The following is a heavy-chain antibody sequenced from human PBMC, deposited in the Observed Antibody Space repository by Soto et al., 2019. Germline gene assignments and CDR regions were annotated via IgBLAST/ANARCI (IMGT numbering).Heavy chain of an antibody. V-gene: IGHV3-64D*08. CDR1: GFNFVTYA. CDR3: VKVGYAGSGTFYRAYFDY. D-gene: IGHD3-10*01. Sequence: GGSLRLSCSTSGFNFVTYAMHWVRQAPGKGLEYVSGFTSSGATTYYADSVKGRFTISRDNAKSNLYLQMSSLRPEDTAVYYCVKVGYAGSGTFYRAYFDYWGQGTLVTVSS. CDR2: FTSSGATT. J-gene: IGHJ4*02.